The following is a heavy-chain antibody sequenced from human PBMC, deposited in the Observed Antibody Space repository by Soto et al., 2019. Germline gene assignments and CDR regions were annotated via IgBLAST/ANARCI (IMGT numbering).Heavy chain of an antibody. CDR3: ARGEVVVITYSDAFDI. J-gene: IGHJ3*02. CDR1: GGSFSGYY. V-gene: IGHV4-34*01. D-gene: IGHD3-22*01. CDR2: INHSGST. Sequence: PSETLSLTCAVYGGSFSGYYWSWIRQPPGRGLEWIGEINHSGSTNYNPSLKSRVTISVDTSKNQFSLKLSSVTAADTAVYYCARGEVVVITYSDAFDIWGQGTMVTVS.